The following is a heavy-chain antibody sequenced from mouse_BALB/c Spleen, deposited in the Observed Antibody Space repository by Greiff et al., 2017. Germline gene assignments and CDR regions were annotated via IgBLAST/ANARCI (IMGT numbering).Heavy chain of an antibody. CDR3: AGGKLRLYFDY. J-gene: IGHJ2*01. Sequence: EVQLVESGGGLVQPGGSRKLSCAASGFTFSSFGMHWVRQAPEKGLEWVAYISSGSSTIYYADTVKGRFTISRDNPKNTLFLQMTSLRSEDTAMYYCAGGKLRLYFDYRGQGTTLTVSS. V-gene: IGHV5-17*02. D-gene: IGHD1-2*01. CDR2: ISSGSSTI. CDR1: GFTFSSFG.